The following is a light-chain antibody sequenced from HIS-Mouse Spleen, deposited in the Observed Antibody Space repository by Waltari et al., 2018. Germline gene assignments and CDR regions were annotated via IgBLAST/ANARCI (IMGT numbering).Light chain of an antibody. J-gene: IGLJ2*01. CDR2: KDR. Sequence: SYELTQPSSVSVSPGQTARITCSGDVLAKKYARWFQQKPGQAPVLVIYKDRERPSGIPERFSGASSGTTVNLTISGAQVEDEADYYCYSAADNNVVFGGGTKLTVL. CDR1: VLAKKY. CDR3: YSAADNNVV. V-gene: IGLV3-27*01.